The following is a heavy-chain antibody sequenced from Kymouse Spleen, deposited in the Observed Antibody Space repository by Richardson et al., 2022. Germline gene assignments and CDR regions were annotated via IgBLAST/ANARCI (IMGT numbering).Heavy chain of an antibody. J-gene: IGHJ4*02. D-gene: IGHD1-7*01. Sequence: QLQLQESGPGLVKPSETLSLTCTVSGGSISSSSYYWGWIRQPPGKGLEWIGSIYYSGSTYYNPSLKSRVTISVDTSKNQFSLKLSSVTAADTAVYYCARDGVTGTSFDYWGQGTLVTVSS. V-gene: IGHV4-39*01. CDR2: IYYSGST. CDR3: ARDGVTGTSFDY. CDR1: GGSISSSSYY.